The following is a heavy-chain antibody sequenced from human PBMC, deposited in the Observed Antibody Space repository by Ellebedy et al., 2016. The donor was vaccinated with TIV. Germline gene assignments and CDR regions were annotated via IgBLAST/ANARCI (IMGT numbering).Heavy chain of an antibody. CDR1: GGSISSYY. V-gene: IGHV4-59*08. Sequence: GSLRLSCTVSGGSISSYYWSWIRQPPGKGLEWIGYIYYSGSTNYNPSLKSRVTISVDTSKNQFSLKLSSVTAADTAVYYSFKTTGYSSGWYSPHYGMDVWGQGTTVTVSS. D-gene: IGHD6-19*01. J-gene: IGHJ6*02. CDR3: FKTTGYSSGWYSPHYGMDV. CDR2: IYYSGST.